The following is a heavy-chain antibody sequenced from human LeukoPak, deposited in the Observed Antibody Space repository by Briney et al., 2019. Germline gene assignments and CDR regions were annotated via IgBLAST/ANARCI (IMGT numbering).Heavy chain of an antibody. CDR2: IYSGGST. CDR3: ARRAGDYSHPYDY. CDR1: GFTVSSNS. V-gene: IGHV3-53*01. J-gene: IGHJ4*02. Sequence: GGSLRLSCTVSGFTVSSNSMSWVRQAPGKGLEWVSFIYSGGSTHYSDSVKGRFTISRDNSKNTLYLQMNSLRAEDTAVYYCARRAGDYSHPYDYWGQGTLVTVSS. D-gene: IGHD3-22*01.